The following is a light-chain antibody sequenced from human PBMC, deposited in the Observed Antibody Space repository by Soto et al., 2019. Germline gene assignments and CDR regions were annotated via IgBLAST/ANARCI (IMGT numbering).Light chain of an antibody. CDR1: QSISSSY. CDR3: QQYGTSLYT. Sequence: EIVLTQSPGTLSLSPGERATFSCRTSQSISSSYLGWYQQKPGQAPRLLIYGASTRATGIPDRFSGSGSGTDFTLSISRLEPEDFAVYSCQQYGTSLYTFGQGTKLEIK. J-gene: IGKJ2*01. CDR2: GAS. V-gene: IGKV3-20*01.